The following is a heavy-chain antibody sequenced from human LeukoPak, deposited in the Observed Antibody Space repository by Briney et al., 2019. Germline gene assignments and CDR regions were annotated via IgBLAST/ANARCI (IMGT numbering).Heavy chain of an antibody. J-gene: IGHJ1*01. V-gene: IGHV6-1*01. CDR2: TYYRYKWYK. Sequence: SQTLSLTCAISGDSVSSNSATWHWIRQSPSRGLEWLGRTYYRYKWYKYYAVSVKGRITINPDTPKNQFSLQLNSVTPEDTAVYYCARGPSYFQHWGQGTLVTVSS. CDR3: ARGPSYFQH. CDR1: GDSVSSNSAT.